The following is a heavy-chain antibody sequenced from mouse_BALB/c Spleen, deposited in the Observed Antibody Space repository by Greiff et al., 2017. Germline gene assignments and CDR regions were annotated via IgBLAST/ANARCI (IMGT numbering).Heavy chain of an antibody. V-gene: IGHV14-3*02. CDR2: IDPANGNT. CDR3: ASLYYGNYAYFDY. Sequence: VQLQQSGAELVKPGASVKLSCTASGFNIKDTYMHWVKQRPEQGLEWIGRIDPANGNTKYDPKFQGKATITADTSSNTAYLQLSSLTSEDTAVYYCASLYYGNYAYFDYWGQGTTLTVSS. CDR1: GFNIKDTY. D-gene: IGHD2-1*01. J-gene: IGHJ2*01.